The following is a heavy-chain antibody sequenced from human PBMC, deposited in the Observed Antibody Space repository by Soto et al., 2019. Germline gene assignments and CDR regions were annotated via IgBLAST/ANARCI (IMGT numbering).Heavy chain of an antibody. J-gene: IGHJ4*02. CDR1: GASLSNYY. D-gene: IGHD2-21*02. CDR3: ARGGCEGDFLDY. CDR2: IYYTGST. V-gene: IGHV4-59*01. Sequence: ETLSLTCSVSGASLSNYYWTWIRQSPGKGLEWIGYIYYTGSTKYNPSPQSRVTISLDTSKNQFSLRLTSVTSADTAVYYCARGGCEGDFLDYWGQGAQVTVSS.